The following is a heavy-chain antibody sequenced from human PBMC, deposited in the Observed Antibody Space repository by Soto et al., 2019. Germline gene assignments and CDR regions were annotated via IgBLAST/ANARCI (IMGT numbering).Heavy chain of an antibody. CDR1: GFTFRNHG. D-gene: IGHD6-19*01. CDR2: IWYDGSDK. V-gene: IGHV3-33*01. Sequence: QAQLVESGGGVVQPGRSLRVSCAASGFTFRNHGMHWVRQAPGKGLERVAVIWYDGSDKYYADSVKGRFAISRDNSKNTLYLQMNSLRAEDTAIYYCVRDRSSTYFDFWGQGTQVTVSS. CDR3: VRDRSSTYFDF. J-gene: IGHJ4*02.